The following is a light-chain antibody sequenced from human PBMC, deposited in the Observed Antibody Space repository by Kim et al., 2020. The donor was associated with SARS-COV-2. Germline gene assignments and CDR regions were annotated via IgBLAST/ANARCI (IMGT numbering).Light chain of an antibody. Sequence: QSVTLSCPGTSSDVGSYNRVSWYQHPPGTAPKLMIHEVSNRPSGVPDRFSGSKSGTSASLAISGLRSEDEADYYCAAWDDSLSVLVFGGGTQLTVL. V-gene: IGLV2-18*01. CDR3: AAWDDSLSVLV. CDR2: EVS. CDR1: SSDVGSYNR. J-gene: IGLJ3*02.